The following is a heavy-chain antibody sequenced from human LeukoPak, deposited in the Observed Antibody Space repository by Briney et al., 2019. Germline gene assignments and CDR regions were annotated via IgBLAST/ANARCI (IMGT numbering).Heavy chain of an antibody. D-gene: IGHD3-22*01. V-gene: IGHV4-39*07. CDR3: AWDYYDSSGYLDY. Sequence: PSETLSLTCTVSGGSISSGGYYWSWIRQHPGKGLEWIGEINHSGSTNYNPSLKSRVTISVDTSKNQFSLKLSSVTAADTAVYYCAWDYYDSSGYLDYWGQGTLVTVSS. CDR2: INHSGST. CDR1: GGSISSGGYY. J-gene: IGHJ4*02.